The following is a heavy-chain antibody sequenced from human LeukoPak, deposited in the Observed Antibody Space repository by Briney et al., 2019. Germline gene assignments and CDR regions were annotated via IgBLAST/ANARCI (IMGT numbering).Heavy chain of an antibody. CDR2: IYSSGIT. D-gene: IGHD3-10*01. J-gene: IGHJ5*02. V-gene: IGHV4-4*09. Sequence: SETLSLTRTVSDGSISGSYWSWIRQTPAKGLEWIGYIYSSGITNYSPSLKSRVAMSVDTSKNRFSLKLNSVTAADTAVYYCARRHGSGSNNWFDPWGQGTLVTVSS. CDR3: ARRHGSGSNNWFDP. CDR1: DGSISGSY.